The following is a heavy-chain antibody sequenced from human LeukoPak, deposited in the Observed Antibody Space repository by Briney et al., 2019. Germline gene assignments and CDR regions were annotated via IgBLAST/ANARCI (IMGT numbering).Heavy chain of an antibody. CDR3: AKDQHLLASCGGDCNAFDI. D-gene: IGHD2-21*02. J-gene: IGHJ3*02. CDR2: ISGSGGST. Sequence: GGSLRLSCAASGFTFSSYAMSWVRQAPGKGLEWVSAISGSGGSTYYADSVKGRFTISRDNSKNTLYLQMNSLRAEDTAVYYCAKDQHLLASCGGDCNAFDIWGQGTMVTVSS. CDR1: GFTFSSYA. V-gene: IGHV3-23*01.